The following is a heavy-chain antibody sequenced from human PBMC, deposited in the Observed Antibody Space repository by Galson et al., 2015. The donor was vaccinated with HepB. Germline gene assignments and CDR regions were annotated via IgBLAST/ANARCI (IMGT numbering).Heavy chain of an antibody. Sequence: SVKVSCKASGGTFSRHAISWVRQAPGQGLEWMGGIIPIFGTVNYAQKFQGRVTITADESTSTANMELSSLRSADTAVYYCARGPALFSSATNYFDYWGPGTLVTVSS. CDR1: GGTFSRHA. D-gene: IGHD6-19*01. J-gene: IGHJ4*02. CDR3: ARGPALFSSATNYFDY. CDR2: IIPIFGTV. V-gene: IGHV1-69*13.